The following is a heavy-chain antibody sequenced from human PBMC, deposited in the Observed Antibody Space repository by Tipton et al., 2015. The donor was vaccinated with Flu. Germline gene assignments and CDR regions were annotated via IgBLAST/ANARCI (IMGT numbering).Heavy chain of an antibody. Sequence: TLSLTCTVSGSSISSGSYYWSWIRQPAGKGLEWIGRIYTSGSTNYNPSLKSRVTISVDTSKNQFSLKLSSVTAADTAVYYCASRLNGDVDYWGQGTLVTVS. CDR2: IYTSGST. CDR3: ASRLNGDVDY. CDR1: GSSISSGSYY. J-gene: IGHJ4*02. D-gene: IGHD4-17*01. V-gene: IGHV4-61*02.